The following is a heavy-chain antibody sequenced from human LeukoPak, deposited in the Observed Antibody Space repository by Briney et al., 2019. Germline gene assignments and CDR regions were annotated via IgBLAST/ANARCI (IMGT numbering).Heavy chain of an antibody. J-gene: IGHJ5*02. CDR1: GYSISSGYY. Sequence: KSSETLSLTCTVSGYSISSGYYWGWIRQPPGKGLEWIGSIYHSGSTYYNPSLKSRVTISVDMSKNQFSLKMSSVTAADTAVYYCARAYSSSRYWNWFDPWGQGTLVTVSS. CDR2: IYHSGST. D-gene: IGHD6-13*01. V-gene: IGHV4-38-2*02. CDR3: ARAYSSSRYWNWFDP.